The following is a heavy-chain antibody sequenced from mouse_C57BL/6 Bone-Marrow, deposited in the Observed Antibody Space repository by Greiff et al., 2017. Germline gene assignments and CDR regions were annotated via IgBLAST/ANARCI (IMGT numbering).Heavy chain of an antibody. D-gene: IGHD2-2*01. CDR1: GYAFSSSW. V-gene: IGHV1-82*01. CDR3: ARGGYDAWFAY. J-gene: IGHJ3*01. CDR2: IYPGDGDT. Sequence: QVQLMESGPELVKPGASVKISCKASGYAFSSSWMNWVKQRPGKGLEWIGRIYPGDGDTYYTGKFKGKVTLTENNTSRTAYMQLSSLTSEDSAVYFCARGGYDAWFAYWGQGTLVTVSA.